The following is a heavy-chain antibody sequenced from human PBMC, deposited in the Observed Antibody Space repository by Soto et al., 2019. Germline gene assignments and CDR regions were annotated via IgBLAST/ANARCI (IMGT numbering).Heavy chain of an antibody. CDR3: AGVKSGAGGKYYFDY. Sequence: QVQLVQSGAEVKKPGASVKGSCKASGYTFTSYGISWVRQAPGQGLEWMGWINAYNGKTQYAQKLQGRVTMTTDTSTSTAYIELRSLRSDDTAVYYCAGVKSGAGGKYYFDYWGQGTLVTVSS. V-gene: IGHV1-18*01. CDR2: INAYNGKT. CDR1: GYTFTSYG. D-gene: IGHD6-13*01. J-gene: IGHJ4*02.